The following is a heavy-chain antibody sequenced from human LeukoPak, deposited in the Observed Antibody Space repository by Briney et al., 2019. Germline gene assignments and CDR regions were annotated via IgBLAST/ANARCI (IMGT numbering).Heavy chain of an antibody. CDR3: SRGHDGLDI. V-gene: IGHV3-66*02. CDR2: IYPGGST. J-gene: IGHJ3*02. CDR1: GFNVSNNY. Sequence: PGGSLRLSCAASGFNVSNNYMSWVRQAPGEGLEWVSVIYPGGSTYYADSVRGRFTISRDNAKKTVYLQMNSLRHEDTAVYYCSRGHDGLDIWGQGTMVTVSS.